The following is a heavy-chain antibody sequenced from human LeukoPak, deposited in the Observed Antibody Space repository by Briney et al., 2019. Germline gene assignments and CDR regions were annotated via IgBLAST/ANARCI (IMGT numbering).Heavy chain of an antibody. V-gene: IGHV1-69*05. CDR2: IIPIFGTA. CDR1: GGTFSSYA. J-gene: IGHJ4*02. D-gene: IGHD6-19*01. CDR3: AGPSRTGYSSGWFDY. Sequence: SVKVSCKASGGTFSSYAISWVRQAPGQGLEWMGRIIPIFGTANYAQKFQGRVTITTDESTSTAYMELSSLRSEDTAVYYCAGPSRTGYSSGWFDYWGQGTLVTVSS.